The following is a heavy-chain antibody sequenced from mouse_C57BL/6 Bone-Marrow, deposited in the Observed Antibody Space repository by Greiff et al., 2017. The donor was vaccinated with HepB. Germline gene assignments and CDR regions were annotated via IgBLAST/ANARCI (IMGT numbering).Heavy chain of an antibody. J-gene: IGHJ1*03. CDR2: IYPRSGNT. D-gene: IGHD1-1*01. CDR1: GYTFTSYG. CDR3: ADDGSSYWYFDV. Sequence: QVQLQQSGAELARPGASVKLSCKASGYTFTSYGISWVKQRTGQGLEWIGEIYPRSGNTYYNEKFKGKATLTADKSSSTAYMELRSLTSEDSAVYFCADDGSSYWYFDVGGTGTTVTVSS. V-gene: IGHV1-81*01.